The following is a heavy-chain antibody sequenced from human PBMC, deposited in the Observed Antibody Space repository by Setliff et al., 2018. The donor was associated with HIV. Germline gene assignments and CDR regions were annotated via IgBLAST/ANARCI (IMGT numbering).Heavy chain of an antibody. J-gene: IGHJ6*02. CDR1: GYTFTSYA. D-gene: IGHD1-26*01. CDR2: IHTNTGDP. Sequence: GASVKVSCKASGYTFTSYAANWVRQAPGQGLEWVGWIHTNTGDPTYAQGFTGRFVFSFDTSVSTAYLQISGLKAEDTAVYYCATRGEQLYFYGMDVWGQGTTVTVSS. V-gene: IGHV7-4-1*02. CDR3: ATRGEQLYFYGMDV.